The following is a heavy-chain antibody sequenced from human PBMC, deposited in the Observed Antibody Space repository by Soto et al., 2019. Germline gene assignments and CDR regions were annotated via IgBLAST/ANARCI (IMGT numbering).Heavy chain of an antibody. CDR3: AKDQSASSNSYHAMDV. D-gene: IGHD6-6*01. CDR2: ISFDGATK. J-gene: IGHJ6*02. V-gene: IGHV3-30*09. CDR1: EFTFSPYP. Sequence: QEQLVESGGGVVQPGRPQRLSCAASEFTFSPYPMHWVRQAPGKGLEWVAVISFDGATKYYADSVKGRFAISRDNSMNTLYLQMNSLRTEDTAVYYCAKDQSASSNSYHAMDVWGPGTTVTVSS.